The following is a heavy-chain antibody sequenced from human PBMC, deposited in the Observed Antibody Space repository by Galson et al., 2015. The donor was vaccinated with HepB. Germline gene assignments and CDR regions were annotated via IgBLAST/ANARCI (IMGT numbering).Heavy chain of an antibody. V-gene: IGHV1-46*04. D-gene: IGHD2-15*01. CDR2: INPSGGST. CDR1: GYTFTSYY. Sequence: SVKVSCKASGYTFTSYYMHWVRQAPGQGLEWMGIINPSGGSTSYAQKLQGRVTMTRDTSTSTVYMELSSLRSEDTAVYYCARAELCSGGSCYMAPYNWNDGRLSHWGQGTLVTVSS. J-gene: IGHJ4*02. CDR3: ARAELCSGGSCYMAPYNWNDGRLSH.